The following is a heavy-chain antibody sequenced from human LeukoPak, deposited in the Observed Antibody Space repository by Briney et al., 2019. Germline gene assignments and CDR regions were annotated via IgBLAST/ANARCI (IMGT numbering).Heavy chain of an antibody. CDR3: ARGGGLDV. CDR2: INHNGNVN. V-gene: IGHV3-7*03. J-gene: IGHJ6*02. Sequence: PGGSLRLSCAASGFTFSSYWMNWARQAPGKGLEWVASINHNGNVNYYVDSVKGRFTISRDNAKNSLYLQMSNLRAEDTAVYFCARGGGLDVWCQGATVTVSS. CDR1: GFTFSSYW. D-gene: IGHD3-16*01.